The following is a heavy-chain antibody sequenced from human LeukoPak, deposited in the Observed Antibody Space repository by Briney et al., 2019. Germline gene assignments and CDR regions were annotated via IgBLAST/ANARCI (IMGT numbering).Heavy chain of an antibody. CDR1: GGSISSSSYS. V-gene: IGHV4-39*01. D-gene: IGHD3-10*01. CDR2: IYYSGST. CDR3: ARQGLLWFGELSY. J-gene: IGHJ4*02. Sequence: SETLSLTCTVSGGSISSSSYSWGWIRQPPGKGLEWIVSIYYSGSTYYNPSLKSRVTISVDTSKNQFSLKLSSVTAADTAVYYCARQGLLWFGELSYWGQGTLVTVSS.